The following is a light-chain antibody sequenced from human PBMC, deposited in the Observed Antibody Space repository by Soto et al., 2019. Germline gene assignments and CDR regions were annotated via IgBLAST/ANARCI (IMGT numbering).Light chain of an antibody. Sequence: DIVMTQSPLSLPVTPGEPASISCRSSQSLLHSNGYNYLDWYLQKPGQSPQLLIYLGSNRASGVPDRFSGSGSGTDFTLKISRLEAEDVGVYYCMQDLQTPWTFGQGTKVEIK. CDR2: LGS. V-gene: IGKV2-28*01. CDR1: QSLLHSNGYNY. J-gene: IGKJ1*01. CDR3: MQDLQTPWT.